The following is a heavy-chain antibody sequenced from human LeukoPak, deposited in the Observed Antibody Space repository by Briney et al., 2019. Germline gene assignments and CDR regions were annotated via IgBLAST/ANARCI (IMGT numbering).Heavy chain of an antibody. CDR3: ARDTVGYDILTGYQMTWYFDL. Sequence: PSETLSLTCTVSGGSISSYYWSWIRRPPGKGLEWIGYIYYSGSTNYNPSLKSRVTISVDTSKNQFSLKLSSVTAADTAVYYCARDTVGYDILTGYQMTWYFDLWGRGTLVTVSS. D-gene: IGHD3-9*01. V-gene: IGHV4-59*01. CDR1: GGSISSYY. J-gene: IGHJ2*01. CDR2: IYYSGST.